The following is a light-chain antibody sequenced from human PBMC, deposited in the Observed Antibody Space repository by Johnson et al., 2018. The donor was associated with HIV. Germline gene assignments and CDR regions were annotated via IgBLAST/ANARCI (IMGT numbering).Light chain of an antibody. CDR1: SSNNGNNY. CDR3: GTWNSSLSVQNYV. J-gene: IGLJ1*01. CDR2: ENN. V-gene: IGLV1-51*02. Sequence: QSVLSQPPSVSAAPGQKVTISCSGSSSNNGNNYVSWYQHLPGTAPKLLIYENNKRPSGIPDRFSGSKFGTSATLGITGLQTGDEADYYCGTWNSSLSVQNYVFGTGTKVTVV.